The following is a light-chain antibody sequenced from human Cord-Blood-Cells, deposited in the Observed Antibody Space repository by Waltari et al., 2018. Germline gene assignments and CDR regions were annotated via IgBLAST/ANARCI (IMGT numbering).Light chain of an antibody. J-gene: IGLJ1*01. Sequence: QSALTQPRSVSESPGHSLTISCTGTSSDVGGYNYVSCYQQHPGKAPKLMIYEGSKRPSGVSNRFSGSKSGNTASLTISGLQAEDEADYYCCSYTSSSTFVFGTGTKVTVL. CDR1: SSDVGGYNY. V-gene: IGLV2-11*01. CDR3: CSYTSSSTFV. CDR2: EGS.